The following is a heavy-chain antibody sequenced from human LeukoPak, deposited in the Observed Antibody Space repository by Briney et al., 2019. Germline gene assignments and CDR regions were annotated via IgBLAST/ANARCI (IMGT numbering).Heavy chain of an antibody. Sequence: ASVKVSCKASGYTFTGYYMHWVRQAPGQGLEWMEWINPNSGGTNYAQKFQGRVTMTRDTSISTAYMELSRLRSDDTAVYYCASLGGGNSKNYFDYWGQGTLVTVSS. CDR3: ASLGGGNSKNYFDY. D-gene: IGHD4-23*01. J-gene: IGHJ4*02. V-gene: IGHV1-2*02. CDR1: GYTFTGYY. CDR2: INPNSGGT.